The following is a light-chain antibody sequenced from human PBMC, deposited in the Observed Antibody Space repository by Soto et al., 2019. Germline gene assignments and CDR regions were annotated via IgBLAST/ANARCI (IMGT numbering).Light chain of an antibody. J-gene: IGKJ1*01. CDR1: QRVSSS. V-gene: IGKV3-15*01. Sequence: EIEMTQSPDTLSVSPGERATLSCRASQRVSSSLAWYQQKPGQAPRLLIYGASTRATGIPARFSGSGSGTEFTLTISSLQSEDFAVYYCQQYNNWWTFGQGTQVEIK. CDR2: GAS. CDR3: QQYNNWWT.